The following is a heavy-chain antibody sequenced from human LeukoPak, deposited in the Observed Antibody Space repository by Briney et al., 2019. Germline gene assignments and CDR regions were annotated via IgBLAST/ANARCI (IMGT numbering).Heavy chain of an antibody. Sequence: SVKVSCKASGGTFSTYAISWVRQAPGQGLEWVGGIIPIFGTSNYTQKFQGRITFTTDESTSTSYMELRSLRSEDTAVYFCAKGGVSIQIWPPHLDDGGQGTLVTVSS. CDR1: GGTFSTYA. CDR2: IIPIFGTS. J-gene: IGHJ4*02. CDR3: AKGGVSIQIWPPHLDD. D-gene: IGHD1-1*01. V-gene: IGHV1-69*05.